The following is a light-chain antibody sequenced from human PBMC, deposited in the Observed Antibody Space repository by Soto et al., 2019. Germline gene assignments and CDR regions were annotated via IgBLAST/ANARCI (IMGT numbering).Light chain of an antibody. CDR1: QSVSSSY. CDR3: QQYGSSGT. CDR2: GAS. V-gene: IGKV3-20*01. Sequence: EIVLTHSPGTLSLSPCERATLSCRASQSVSSSYLAWYQQKPGQAPRLLIYGASSRATGIPDRFSGTGSETDFTLTISRLEPEDFAVYYCQQYGSSGTFGQGTKVDI. J-gene: IGKJ1*01.